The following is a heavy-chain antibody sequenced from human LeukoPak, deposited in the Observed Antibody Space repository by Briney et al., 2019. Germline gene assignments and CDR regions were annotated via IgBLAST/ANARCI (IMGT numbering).Heavy chain of an antibody. J-gene: IGHJ6*02. CDR3: ARGLRAIFGVVIPYYYYYGMDV. CDR1: GGTFSSYA. Sequence: ASVTVSCKASGGTFSSYAISWVRQAPGQGLEWMGGIIPIFGTANYAQKFQGRVTITADESTSTAYMELSSLRSEDTAVYYCARGLRAIFGVVIPYYYYYGMDVWGQGTTVTVSS. D-gene: IGHD3-3*01. V-gene: IGHV1-69*13. CDR2: IIPIFGTA.